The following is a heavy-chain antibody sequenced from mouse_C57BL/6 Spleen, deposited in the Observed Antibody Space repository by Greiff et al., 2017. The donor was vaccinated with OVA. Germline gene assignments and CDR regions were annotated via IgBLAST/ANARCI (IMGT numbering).Heavy chain of an antibody. CDR1: GFTFTDYY. CDR2: IRNKANGYTT. CDR3: ARYVRPHYYAMDY. Sequence: DVKLVESGGGLVQPGGSLSLSCAASGFTFTDYYMSWVRQPPGKALEWLGFIRNKANGYTTEYSASVKGRFTISRDNSQSILYLQMNALRAEDSATYYCARYVRPHYYAMDYWGQGTSVTVSS. V-gene: IGHV7-3*01. J-gene: IGHJ4*01.